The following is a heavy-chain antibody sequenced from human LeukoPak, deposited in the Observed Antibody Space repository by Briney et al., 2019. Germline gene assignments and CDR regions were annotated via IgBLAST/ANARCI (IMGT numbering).Heavy chain of an antibody. Sequence: GGSLRLSCAASGFTFSSYWMSWVRQAPGKGLEWVANIKQDGSEKYYVDSVKGRFTISRDSAKNSLYLQMNSLRAEDTAVYYCARDGNWGSDYSDYWGQGTLVTVSS. CDR3: ARDGNWGSDYSDY. V-gene: IGHV3-7*01. J-gene: IGHJ4*02. D-gene: IGHD7-27*01. CDR2: IKQDGSEK. CDR1: GFTFSSYW.